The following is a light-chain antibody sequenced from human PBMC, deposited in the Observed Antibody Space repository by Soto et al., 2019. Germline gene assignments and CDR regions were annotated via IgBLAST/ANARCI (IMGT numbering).Light chain of an antibody. V-gene: IGLV1-40*01. CDR1: SSNIGAGYD. Sequence: QPVLTQPPSVSGAPGQRVTISCTGSSSNIGAGYDVHWYQQLPGTAPKLLIYGNSNRPSGVPDRFSGSKSGTSASLAITGLQAEDEADYYCQSYDSSLSARDVVFGGGTQLTVL. CDR2: GNS. J-gene: IGLJ2*01. CDR3: QSYDSSLSARDVV.